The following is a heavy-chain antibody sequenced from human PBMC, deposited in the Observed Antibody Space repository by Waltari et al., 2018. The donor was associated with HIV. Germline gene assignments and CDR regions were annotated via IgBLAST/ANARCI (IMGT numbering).Heavy chain of an antibody. CDR2: INPKSGVT. CDR1: RFPSTAYY. CDR3: ARDWWQLPSGGYFFDY. J-gene: IGHJ4*02. V-gene: IGHV1-2*02. D-gene: IGHD2-15*01. Sequence: QVQLVQSGAEVKKPGASETVSCTASRFPSTAYYVPWVRQAPGQGLEWMGWINPKSGVTHFAQNFQGRINMTRDTSIKTAYLELSRLQSDDTAVYYCARDWWQLPSGGYFFDYWGQGTLVTVSS.